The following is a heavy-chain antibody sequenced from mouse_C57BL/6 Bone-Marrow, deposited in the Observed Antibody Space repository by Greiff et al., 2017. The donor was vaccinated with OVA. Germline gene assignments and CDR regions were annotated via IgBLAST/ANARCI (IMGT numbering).Heavy chain of an antibody. CDR2: ISDGGSYT. CDR1: GFTFSSYA. Sequence: EVQVVESGGGLVKPGGSLKLSCAASGFTFSSYAMSWVRQTPEKRLEWVATISDGGSYTYYPDNVKGRFTISRDNAKNNLYLQMSYLKSEDTAMYYCARDENYGSSWFAYWGQGTLGTVSA. V-gene: IGHV5-4*01. J-gene: IGHJ3*01. CDR3: ARDENYGSSWFAY. D-gene: IGHD1-1*01.